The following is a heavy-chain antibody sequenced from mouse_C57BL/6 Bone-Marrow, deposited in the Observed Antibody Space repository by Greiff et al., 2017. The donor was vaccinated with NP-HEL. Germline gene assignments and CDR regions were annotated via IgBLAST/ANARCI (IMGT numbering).Heavy chain of an antibody. CDR3: ARVCTGAMDY. CDR1: GYTFTSYW. D-gene: IGHD1-1*01. J-gene: IGHJ4*01. Sequence: QVQLQQPGAELVKPGASVKLSCKASGYTFTSYWMQWVKQRPGQGLEWIGEIDPSDSYTNYHQKFKGKATLTVDTSSRTAYMQLSSLTSEDSAVYYCARVCTGAMDYWGQGTSVTVSS. V-gene: IGHV1-50*01. CDR2: IDPSDSYT.